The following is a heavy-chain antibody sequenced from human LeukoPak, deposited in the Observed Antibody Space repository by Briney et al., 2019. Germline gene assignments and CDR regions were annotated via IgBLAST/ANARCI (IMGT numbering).Heavy chain of an antibody. CDR1: GYSFINHW. Sequence: GESLKISCKGSGYSFINHWIGWVRQMPGKGPEWMGNIYPGDSDTRYSPSFQGQVTISADKSISTAYLQWSSLKASDTALYYCAVGVVAAGGFQHWGQGTLVTVSS. J-gene: IGHJ1*01. V-gene: IGHV5-51*01. CDR3: AVGVVAAGGFQH. D-gene: IGHD2-15*01. CDR2: IYPGDSDT.